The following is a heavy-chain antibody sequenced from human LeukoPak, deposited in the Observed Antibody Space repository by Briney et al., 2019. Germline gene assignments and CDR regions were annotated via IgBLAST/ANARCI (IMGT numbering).Heavy chain of an antibody. Sequence: PGGSLRLSCTASGFTFSSYAMSWVRQAPGKGLEWVSAISGSGGSTYYADSVKGRFTISRDNSKNTLYLQMNSLRAEDTAVYYCAKSPNAAMVLDYWGQGTLVTVSS. J-gene: IGHJ4*02. V-gene: IGHV3-23*01. CDR2: ISGSGGST. CDR3: AKSPNAAMVLDY. D-gene: IGHD3-10*01. CDR1: GFTFSSYA.